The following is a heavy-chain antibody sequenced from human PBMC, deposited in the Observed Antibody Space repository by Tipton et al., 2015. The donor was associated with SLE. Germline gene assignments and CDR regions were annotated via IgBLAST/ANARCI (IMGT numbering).Heavy chain of an antibody. Sequence: TLSLTCTVSGGSISSSSYYWGWIRQPPGKGLEWIGSIYYSGSTYHNPSLKSRVTISVDTSKNQFSLKLSSVTAADTAVYYCARVGDEAAAALGYWGQGTLVTVSS. CDR1: GGSISSSSYY. D-gene: IGHD6-13*01. CDR3: ARVGDEAAAALGY. J-gene: IGHJ4*02. V-gene: IGHV4-39*07. CDR2: IYYSGST.